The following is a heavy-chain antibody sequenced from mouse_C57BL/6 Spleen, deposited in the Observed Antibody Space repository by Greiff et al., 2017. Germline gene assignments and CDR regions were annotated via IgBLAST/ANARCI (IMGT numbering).Heavy chain of an antibody. V-gene: IGHV5-4*01. CDR3: ARDVLLRRGAMDY. CDR2: ISDGGSYT. J-gene: IGHJ4*01. CDR1: GFTFSSYA. Sequence: DVKLVESGGGLVKPGGSLKLSCAASGFTFSSYAMSWVRQTPEKRLEWVATISDGGSYTYYPDNVKGRFTISRDNAKNNLYLQMSHLKSEDTAMYYCARDVLLRRGAMDYWGQGTSVTVSS. D-gene: IGHD1-1*01.